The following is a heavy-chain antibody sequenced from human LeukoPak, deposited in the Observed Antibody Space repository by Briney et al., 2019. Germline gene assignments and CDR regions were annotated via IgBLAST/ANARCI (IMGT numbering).Heavy chain of an antibody. J-gene: IGHJ4*02. CDR3: ATQTLTRDGYNLGYFDY. CDR1: GGTFSSYA. CDR2: IIPIFGTA. Sequence: SVKVSCKASGGTFSSYAISWVRQAPGQGLEWMGGIIPIFGTANYAQKFQGRVTITTDESTSTAYMELSSLRSEDTAVYYCATQTLTRDGYNLGYFDYWGQGTLVTVSS. V-gene: IGHV1-69*05. D-gene: IGHD5-24*01.